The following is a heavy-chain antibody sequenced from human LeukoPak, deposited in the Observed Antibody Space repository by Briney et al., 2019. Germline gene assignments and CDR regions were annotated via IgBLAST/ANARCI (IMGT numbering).Heavy chain of an antibody. D-gene: IGHD6-19*01. Sequence: PSETLSLTCAVYGGSFSGYYWSWIRQPPGKGLEWIGEVNHSGSTNYNPSLKSRVTISVDTSKNQFSLKLSSVTAADTAVYYCARGYRRGYSSGWYNDGDYYYYMDVWGKGTTVTISS. CDR3: ARGYRRGYSSGWYNDGDYYYYMDV. CDR1: GGSFSGYY. V-gene: IGHV4-34*01. CDR2: VNHSGST. J-gene: IGHJ6*03.